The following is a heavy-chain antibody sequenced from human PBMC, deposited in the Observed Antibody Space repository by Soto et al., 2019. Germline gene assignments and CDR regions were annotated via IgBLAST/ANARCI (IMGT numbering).Heavy chain of an antibody. CDR3: ARDKITGLFDY. V-gene: IGHV4-59*12. D-gene: IGHD2-8*02. CDR1: GGSISSYY. CDR2: INHSGST. Sequence: PSETLSLTCTVSGGSISSYYWSWIRQPPGKGLEWIGYINHSGSTNYNPSLKSRVTISVDTSKNQFSLKLTSVTAADTAVYYCARDKITGLFDYWGRGTLVTVSS. J-gene: IGHJ4*02.